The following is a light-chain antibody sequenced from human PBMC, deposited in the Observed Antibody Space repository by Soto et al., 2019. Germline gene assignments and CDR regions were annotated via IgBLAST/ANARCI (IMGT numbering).Light chain of an antibody. J-gene: IGLJ2*01. CDR1: GSNIGAGYD. CDR3: QSFDSNLNAVV. V-gene: IGLV1-40*01. Sequence: QSVLTQPPSVSGAPGQRVTISCIGSGSNIGAGYDVHWYQQLPGVAPKLLIFDTANRPSGVPGRFSGSKSGASASLAITGLLPEDEADFFCQSFDSNLNAVVFGGGTKLTVL. CDR2: DTA.